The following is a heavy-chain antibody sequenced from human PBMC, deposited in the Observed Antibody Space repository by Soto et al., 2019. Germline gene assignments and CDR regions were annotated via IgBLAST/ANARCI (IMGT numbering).Heavy chain of an antibody. CDR2: INHSGST. Sequence: SETLSLTCAVYGGSFSGYYWSWIRQPPGKGLEWIGEINHSGSTNYNPSLKSRVTISVDTSKNQFSLKLSSVTAADTAVYYCTSLQLPRAYYYYYGMDVWGQGTTVTVSS. D-gene: IGHD2-2*01. CDR3: TSLQLPRAYYYYYGMDV. V-gene: IGHV4-34*01. J-gene: IGHJ6*02. CDR1: GGSFSGYY.